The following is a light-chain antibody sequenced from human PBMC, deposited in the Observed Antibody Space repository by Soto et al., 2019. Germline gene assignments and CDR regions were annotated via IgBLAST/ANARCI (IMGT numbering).Light chain of an antibody. V-gene: IGKV3-20*01. J-gene: IGKJ2*01. Sequence: DIVLTHSPGTLSLSPCERATLSCGASQSINSRSLAWYQQKPGQAPRLLIYDASSRATGIPDRFSASGSGTDFTLTISSLEPEDFAVYYCQQYVASPYTFGQGTKVDIK. CDR2: DAS. CDR1: QSINSRS. CDR3: QQYVASPYT.